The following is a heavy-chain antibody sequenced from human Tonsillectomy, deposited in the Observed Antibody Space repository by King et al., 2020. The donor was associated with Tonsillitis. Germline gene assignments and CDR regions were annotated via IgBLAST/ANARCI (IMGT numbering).Heavy chain of an antibody. D-gene: IGHD2-21*01. CDR2: VSYNGRA. CDR1: GASIIDTEYY. V-gene: IGHV4-39*01. Sequence: LQLQESGPGVVQPWETLFLDCSVSGASIIDTEYYWGWIRQSPGRGLEWLGHVSYNGRAYYNPSLRGRVTISVDTSKNQFSLRLTSLTAADTSVFYCARTELSDEGGLSGHWYPEDGFDIWGQGTKVTVSS. J-gene: IGHJ3*02. CDR3: ARTELSDEGGLSGHWYPEDGFDI.